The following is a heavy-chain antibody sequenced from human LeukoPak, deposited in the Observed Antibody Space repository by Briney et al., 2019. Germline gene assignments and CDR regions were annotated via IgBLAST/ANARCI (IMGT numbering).Heavy chain of an antibody. J-gene: IGHJ5*02. D-gene: IGHD3-9*01. V-gene: IGHV1-69*13. CDR3: ARLLPHNYDILTGSGFDP. CDR1: GGTFSSYA. CDR2: IIPIFGTA. Sequence: SVKVSCKASGGTFSSYAISWVRRAPGQGLEWMGGIIPIFGTANYAQKFQGRVTITADESTSTAYMELSSLRSEDTAVYYCARLLPHNYDILTGSGFDPWGQGTLVTVSS.